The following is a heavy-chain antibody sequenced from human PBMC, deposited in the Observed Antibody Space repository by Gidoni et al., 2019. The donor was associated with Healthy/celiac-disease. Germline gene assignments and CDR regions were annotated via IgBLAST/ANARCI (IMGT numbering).Heavy chain of an antibody. V-gene: IGHV4-59*01. D-gene: IGHD3-3*01. CDR2: IYYSGST. Sequence: QVQLQESGPGLVKPSATLSLTCTVSGGSISSYYWSWIRPPPGKGLEWIGYIYYSGSTNYNPSLKSRVTISVDTSKNQFSLKLSSVTAADTAVYYCARGPKDDFWSGYLDYWGQGTLVTVSS. CDR1: GGSISSYY. J-gene: IGHJ4*02. CDR3: ARGPKDDFWSGYLDY.